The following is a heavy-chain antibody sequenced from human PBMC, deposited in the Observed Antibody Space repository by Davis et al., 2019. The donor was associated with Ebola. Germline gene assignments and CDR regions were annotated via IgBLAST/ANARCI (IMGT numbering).Heavy chain of an antibody. CDR1: GGSFSSYT. D-gene: IGHD6-13*01. CDR3: ARAESSSWNYFDY. CDR2: IIPIFGTR. V-gene: IGHV1-69*13. J-gene: IGHJ4*02. Sequence: SVKVSCKASGGSFSSYTINWVRQAPGQGLEWMGGIIPIFGTRNYAQKFQGRVTFTADESTSTAYMELSSLRSEDTAVYYCARAESSSWNYFDYWGQGTLVTVSS.